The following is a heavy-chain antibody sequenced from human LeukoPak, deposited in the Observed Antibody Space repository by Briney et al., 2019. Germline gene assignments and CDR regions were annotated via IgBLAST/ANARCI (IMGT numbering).Heavy chain of an antibody. V-gene: IGHV3-30*18. J-gene: IGHJ6*02. D-gene: IGHD2-2*02. CDR1: GFTFSSYG. Sequence: GGSLRLSCAASGFTFSSYGMHWVRQAPGEGLEWVAVISYDGSNKYYADSVKGRFTISRDNSKNTLYLQMNSLRAEDTAVYYCAKDALNIVVVPAAVPDYGMDVWGQGTTVTVSS. CDR2: ISYDGSNK. CDR3: AKDALNIVVVPAAVPDYGMDV.